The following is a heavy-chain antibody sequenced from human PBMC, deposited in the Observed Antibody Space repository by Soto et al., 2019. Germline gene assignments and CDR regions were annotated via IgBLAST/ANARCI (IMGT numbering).Heavy chain of an antibody. J-gene: IGHJ4*02. CDR1: GYTFTAYY. CDR3: ARVLRGLMIFGVAHPAYY. CDR2: INPKVGDT. D-gene: IGHD3-3*01. V-gene: IGHV1-2*02. Sequence: QVQLVQSGAEVKEPGDSVRVSCEASGYTFTAYYIHWVRQAPGQGLEWMGWINPKVGDTNYAQDFQGRVPLTRDMSVSTVHMELSRLTSDDSAIYYCARVLRGLMIFGVAHPAYYRGQGTLVTVSS.